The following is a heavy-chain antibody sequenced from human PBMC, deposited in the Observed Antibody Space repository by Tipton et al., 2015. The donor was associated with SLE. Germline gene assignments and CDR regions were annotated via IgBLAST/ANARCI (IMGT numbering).Heavy chain of an antibody. J-gene: IGHJ3*02. V-gene: IGHV4-34*01. D-gene: IGHD1-26*01. CDR3: ASLVGAMDAFDI. CDR1: GGSFSSYY. CDR2: INHSGST. Sequence: TLSLTCAVYGGSFSSYYWSWIRQPPGKGLEWIGEINHSGSTNYNPSLKSRVTISVDTSKNQFSLKLSSVTAADTAVYYCASLVGAMDAFDIWGQGTMVTVSS.